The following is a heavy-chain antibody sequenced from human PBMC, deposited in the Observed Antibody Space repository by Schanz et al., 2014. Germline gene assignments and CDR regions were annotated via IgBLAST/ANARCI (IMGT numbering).Heavy chain of an antibody. Sequence: QVQLQESGPGLVKPSETLSLTCRVSGDSISNYFWTWIRQPPGKGLEWIGHIKYSGNTNYNPSHKAGAPKERVSFNKHFSKNWGSVAAADTAVYYWARHLSSYCGSDCYPYYYYYYGMDVWGQGTTVTVSS. J-gene: IGHJ6*02. CDR1: GDSISNYF. CDR3: ARHLSSYCGSDCYPYYYYYYGMDV. D-gene: IGHD2-21*01. CDR2: IKYSGNT. V-gene: IGHV4-59*08.